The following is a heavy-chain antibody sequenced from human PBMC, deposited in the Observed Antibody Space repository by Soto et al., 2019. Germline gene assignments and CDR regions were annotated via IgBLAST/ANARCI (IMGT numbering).Heavy chain of an antibody. CDR2: TYYRSEWYN. J-gene: IGHJ4*02. CDR1: GDSVSRNSAA. V-gene: IGHV6-1*01. D-gene: IGHD7-27*01. CDR3: ARGNAGVFDY. Sequence: SQTLSLTCAISGDSVSRNSAAWNWIRQSPSRGLEWLGRTYYRSEWYNDYAVSVKGRLSINPDTSKNRFSLQLNSVTPEDTAVYFCARGNAGVFDYWGQGPPVTVSS.